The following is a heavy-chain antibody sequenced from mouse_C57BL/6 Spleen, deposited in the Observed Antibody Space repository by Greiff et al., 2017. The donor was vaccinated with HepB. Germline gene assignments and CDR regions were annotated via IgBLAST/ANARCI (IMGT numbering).Heavy chain of an antibody. V-gene: IGHV5-6*01. Sequence: EVQVVESGGDLVKPGGSLKLSCAASGFTFSSYGMSWVRQTPDKRLEWVATISSGGGYTYYPDSVKGRFTISRDNAKNTLYLQMSSLKSEDTAMYYCARLIKGYAMDYWGQGTSVTVSS. J-gene: IGHJ4*01. CDR2: ISSGGGYT. CDR3: ARLIKGYAMDY. D-gene: IGHD1-2*01. CDR1: GFTFSSYG.